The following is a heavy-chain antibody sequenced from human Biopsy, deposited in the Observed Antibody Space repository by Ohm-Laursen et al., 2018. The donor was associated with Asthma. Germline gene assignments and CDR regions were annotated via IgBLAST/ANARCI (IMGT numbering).Heavy chain of an antibody. Sequence: LLLTCAASGFTLRSYAMHWVRQAPGKGLEWVAVGGSYYDGGLKYYADSVNGRFTVSRDDSENTLYLQMNSLRPDDTAVYYCARDVMEWYLPAFDFWGQGTLVTVPS. D-gene: IGHD3-3*01. CDR1: GFTLRSYA. CDR2: GGSYYDGGLK. CDR3: ARDVMEWYLPAFDF. J-gene: IGHJ4*02. V-gene: IGHV3-30-3*01.